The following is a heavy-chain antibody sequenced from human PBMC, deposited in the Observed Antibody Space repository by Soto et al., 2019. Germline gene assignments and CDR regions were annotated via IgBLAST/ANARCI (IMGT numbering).Heavy chain of an antibody. J-gene: IGHJ3*02. D-gene: IGHD4-17*01. CDR2: IWYDGSKK. Sequence: QVQLVESGGGVVQPGRSLGLSCAASGFTFRTYGLHWVRQAPGKGLEWVAFIWYDGSKKFYADSVKGRFSISRDNSKNTLYLQMSSLRAEDTAVYYCARDRYTVTTPGEYAFDIWGQGTMVAVSS. CDR3: ARDRYTVTTPGEYAFDI. V-gene: IGHV3-33*01. CDR1: GFTFRTYG.